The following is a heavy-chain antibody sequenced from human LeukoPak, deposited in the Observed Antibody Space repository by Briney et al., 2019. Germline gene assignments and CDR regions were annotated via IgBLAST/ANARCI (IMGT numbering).Heavy chain of an antibody. J-gene: IGHJ4*02. D-gene: IGHD3-10*01. Sequence: GGSLRLSCAASGFTFSSYAMSPVRQAPGKGLEWVSAISGSGGSTYYADSVKGRFTISRDNSKNTLYLQMNSLRAEDTAVYYCAKDLTMVRGVLDYWGQGTLVTVSS. CDR2: ISGSGGST. V-gene: IGHV3-23*01. CDR1: GFTFSSYA. CDR3: AKDLTMVRGVLDY.